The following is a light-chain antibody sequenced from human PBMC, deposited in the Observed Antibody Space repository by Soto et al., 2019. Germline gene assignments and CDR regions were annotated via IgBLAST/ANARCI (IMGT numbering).Light chain of an antibody. Sequence: LTVYPGARSLTTKERAPLSCRAIQSVSNNYLAWYQQKPGQAPRLLIYGASSRATGIPDRFSGSGSGTDFSLNISRLEPEVFAVYYCQQDVRSPPGITFGQGTRLEIK. J-gene: IGKJ5*01. V-gene: IGKV3-20*01. CDR3: QQDVRSPPGIT. CDR1: QSVSNNY. CDR2: GAS.